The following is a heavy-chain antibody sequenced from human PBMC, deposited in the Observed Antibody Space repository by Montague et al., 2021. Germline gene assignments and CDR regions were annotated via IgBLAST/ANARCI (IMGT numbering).Heavy chain of an antibody. CDR3: ARGLSPTYYYYYGMDV. Sequence: SVKVSCKASGYTFTSYDINWVRQATGQGLEWMGRMNPDSGNTGYAQKFQGRVTMTRNTSISTAYMELSSLRSEDTAVYYCARGLSPTYYYYYGMDVWGQGTTVTVSS. CDR2: MNPDSGNT. CDR1: GYTFTSYD. D-gene: IGHD3-3*02. V-gene: IGHV1-8*01. J-gene: IGHJ6*02.